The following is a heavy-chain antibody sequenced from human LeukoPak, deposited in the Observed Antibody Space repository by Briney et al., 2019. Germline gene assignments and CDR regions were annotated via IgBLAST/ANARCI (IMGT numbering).Heavy chain of an antibody. J-gene: IGHJ6*03. D-gene: IGHD3-9*01. V-gene: IGHV4-59*01. CDR3: AGGYFDWSAYYYYMDV. CDR2: IHYSGTT. Sequence: SETLSLTCTVSGGSISGYFWSWIRQPPGKGLEWIGYIHYSGTTNYNPSLNSRVTISVDTSKNQFSLKLSSVTAADTAVYYCAGGYFDWSAYYYYMDVWGKGTTVTVSS. CDR1: GGSISGYF.